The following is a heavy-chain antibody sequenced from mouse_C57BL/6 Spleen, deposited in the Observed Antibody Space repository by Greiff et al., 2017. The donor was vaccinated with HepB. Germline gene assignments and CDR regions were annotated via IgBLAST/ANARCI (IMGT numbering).Heavy chain of an antibody. J-gene: IGHJ2*01. CDR1: GYTFTGYW. V-gene: IGHV1-9*01. D-gene: IGHD2-4*01. Sequence: VQLKESGAELMKPGASVKLSCKATGYTFTGYWIEWVKQRPGHGLEWIGEILPGSGSTNYTEKFKGKATFTADTSSNTAYMQLSSLTTEDSAIYYCARSEDYDLYFDYWGQGTTLTVSS. CDR2: ILPGSGST. CDR3: ARSEDYDLYFDY.